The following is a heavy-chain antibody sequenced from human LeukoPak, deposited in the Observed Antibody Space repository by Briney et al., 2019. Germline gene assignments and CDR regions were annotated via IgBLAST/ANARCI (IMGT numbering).Heavy chain of an antibody. J-gene: IGHJ4*02. CDR3: ARDKYSSGGTDH. V-gene: IGHV3-33*01. CDR1: GFTFSSYG. CDR2: IWYDGSNK. D-gene: IGHD6-19*01. Sequence: PGGSLRLSCAASGFTFSSYGMHWVRQAPGKGLEWVAVIWYDGSNKYYADSVKGRFTISRDNSKNTLYLQMNSLRAEDTAVYYCARDKYSSGGTDHWGQGTLVTVSS.